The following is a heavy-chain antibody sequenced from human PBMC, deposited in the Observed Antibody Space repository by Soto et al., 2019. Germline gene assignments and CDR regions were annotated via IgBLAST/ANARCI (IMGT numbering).Heavy chain of an antibody. CDR3: AGGGITMRNWYFDL. D-gene: IGHD3-22*01. V-gene: IGHV1-69*01. CDR2: IIPSFGTA. CDR1: GGTFSSYA. Sequence: QVQLVQSGAEVKKPGSSVKVSCKASGGTFSSYAISWVRQAPGQGLEWMGGIIPSFGTANYAQKVQGRVTITVEESTRTSYMELSSLRSEDTAVYDCAGGGITMRNWYFDLWGRGTLVAVSS. J-gene: IGHJ2*01.